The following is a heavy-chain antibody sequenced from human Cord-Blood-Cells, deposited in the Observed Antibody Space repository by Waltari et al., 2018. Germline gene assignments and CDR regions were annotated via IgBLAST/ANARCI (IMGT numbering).Heavy chain of an antibody. CDR3: ARVKLGMGYFDY. J-gene: IGHJ4*02. V-gene: IGHV1-69*01. CDR2: IIPIFGTA. CDR1: GYTFTGYY. Sequence: QVQLVQSGAEVKKPGASVKVSCKASGYTFTGYYMHWVRQAPGQGLEWMGGIIPIFGTANYAQKFQGRVTITADESTSTAYMELSSLRSEDTAVYYCARVKLGMGYFDYWGQGTLVTVSS. D-gene: IGHD7-27*01.